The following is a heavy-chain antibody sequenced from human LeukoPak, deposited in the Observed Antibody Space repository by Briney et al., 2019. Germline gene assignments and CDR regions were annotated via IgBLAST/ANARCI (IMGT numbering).Heavy chain of an antibody. V-gene: IGHV4-39*02. CDR2: IYYRGST. D-gene: IGHD3-22*01. J-gene: IGHJ4*02. Sequence: SETLSLTCTVSSGSISSSSYYWRWIRQPPGKGLGWNGSIYYRGSTYYNPSLKSRVTISVDKSKNQFSLKLSSMTAADTAVYYCARETSRVIVVVAHDYWGQGTLVTVSS. CDR1: SGSISSSSYY. CDR3: ARETSRVIVVVAHDY.